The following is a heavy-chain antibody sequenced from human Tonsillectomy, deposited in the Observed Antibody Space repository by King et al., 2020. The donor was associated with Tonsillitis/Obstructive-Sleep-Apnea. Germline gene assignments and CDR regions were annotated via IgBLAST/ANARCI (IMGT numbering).Heavy chain of an antibody. CDR2: IYWDDNK. V-gene: IGHV2-5*02. J-gene: IGHJ1*01. Sequence: ITLKESGPTLVKPTQTLTLTCTFSGFSLSTSGVGVGWILQPPGKALGWLALIYWDDNKRYSPYLKSRLTITKDTSKNQVVLTMTNMDPVDTATYYCAHIDTGTTDWGQGTLVTVSS. CDR1: GFSLSTSGVG. D-gene: IGHD1-7*01. CDR3: AHIDTGTTD.